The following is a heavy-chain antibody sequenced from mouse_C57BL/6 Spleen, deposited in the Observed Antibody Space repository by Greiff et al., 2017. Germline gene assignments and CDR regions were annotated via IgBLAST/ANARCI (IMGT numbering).Heavy chain of an antibody. CDR3: TRRITTVVAKPYFDD. CDR2: IDPETGGT. Sequence: VKLQESGAELVRPGASVTLSCKASGYTFTDYEMHWVKQTPVHGLEWIGAIDPETGGTAYNQKFKGKAILTADKSSSTAYMELRSLTSEDSAVYYCTRRITTVVAKPYFDDWGQGTTLTVSS. J-gene: IGHJ2*01. V-gene: IGHV1-15*01. D-gene: IGHD1-1*01. CDR1: GYTFTDYE.